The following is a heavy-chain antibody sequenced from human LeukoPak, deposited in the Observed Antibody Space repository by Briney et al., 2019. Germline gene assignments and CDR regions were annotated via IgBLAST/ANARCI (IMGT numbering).Heavy chain of an antibody. Sequence: ASVKVSCKASGYTFTGYYMHWVRQAPGQGLEWMGWINPNSGGTNDAQKFQGRVTMTRDTSISTAYMELSRRRSDDTAVYYCARDGGSGSYPPNWFDPWGQGTLVTVSS. J-gene: IGHJ5*02. CDR2: INPNSGGT. CDR3: ARDGGSGSYPPNWFDP. CDR1: GYTFTGYY. D-gene: IGHD3-10*01. V-gene: IGHV1-2*02.